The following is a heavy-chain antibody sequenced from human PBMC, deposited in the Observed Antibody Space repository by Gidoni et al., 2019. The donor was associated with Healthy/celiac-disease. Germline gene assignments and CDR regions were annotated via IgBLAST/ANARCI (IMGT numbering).Heavy chain of an antibody. Sequence: QVQLVESGGGVVQPGRSLRLSCAASGFTFSSYGMHWVRQAPGKGLEWVAVISYDGSNKYYADSVKGRFTISRDNSKNTLYLQMNSLRAEDTAVYYCANSYSSSWYEADYWGQGTLVTVSS. CDR1: GFTFSSYG. CDR2: ISYDGSNK. J-gene: IGHJ4*02. CDR3: ANSYSSSWYEADY. V-gene: IGHV3-30*18. D-gene: IGHD6-13*01.